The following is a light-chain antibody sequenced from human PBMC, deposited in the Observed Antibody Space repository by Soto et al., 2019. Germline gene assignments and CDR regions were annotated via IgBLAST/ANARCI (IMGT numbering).Light chain of an antibody. CDR2: TTS. V-gene: IGKV1-39*01. Sequence: DIQMTQSPSSLSASVGDRVTITCRAGQSISTYLNWYQQRPGKAPNLLIYTTSNLQSGVPSRFSGSGSGTDFTLTISSLQPEDFATYYCQHSYSSPTFGRGTKVDIK. CDR1: QSISTY. J-gene: IGKJ2*01. CDR3: QHSYSSPT.